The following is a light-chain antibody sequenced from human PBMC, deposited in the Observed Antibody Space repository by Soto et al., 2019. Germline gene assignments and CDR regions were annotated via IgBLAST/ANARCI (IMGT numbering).Light chain of an antibody. CDR3: QQYNTWPRT. CDR1: QSVSTN. Sequence: EIVMTQSPATLSVPPGERATLSCRASQSVSTNFSWYQQRPGHAPRLLFYGASISATAVPARFTASGSGTEFTLTISSLQSEDFAVYYCQQYNTWPRTFGQGTKVDIK. J-gene: IGKJ1*01. V-gene: IGKV3-15*01. CDR2: GAS.